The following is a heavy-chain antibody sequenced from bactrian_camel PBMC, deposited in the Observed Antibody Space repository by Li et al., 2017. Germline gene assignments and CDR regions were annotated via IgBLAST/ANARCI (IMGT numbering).Heavy chain of an antibody. D-gene: IGHD6*01. J-gene: IGHJ6*01. CDR2: KVDGKSWT. CDR3: AAALVNGGSWKTDTDFLY. V-gene: IGHV3S63*01. Sequence: HVQLVESGGGSVQAGGSLRLSCEASGVTYRGPCLGWFRQAPGKEREGVASKVDGKSWTYYADSVKGRFAISQDNAKNTLYLQLTSLRPEDTAMYYCAAALVNGGSWKTDTDFLYWGRGTQVTVS. CDR1: GVTYRGPC.